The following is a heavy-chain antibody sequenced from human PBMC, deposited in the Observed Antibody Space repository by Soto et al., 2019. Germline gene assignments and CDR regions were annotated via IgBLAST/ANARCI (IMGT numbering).Heavy chain of an antibody. J-gene: IGHJ6*02. CDR2: INAGNGNT. CDR1: GERFTSYA. D-gene: IGHD2-21*02. Sequence: SVKVRWEDCGERFTSYAMDWGRQEPGKRGEGMGWINAGNGNTKYSQKFQGRGTITSDTSASTAYMELSSLRSDDTAVYYCAREGDVPYYYYGMDVWGQGTTVSVSS. CDR3: AREGDVPYYYYGMDV. V-gene: IGHV1-3*01.